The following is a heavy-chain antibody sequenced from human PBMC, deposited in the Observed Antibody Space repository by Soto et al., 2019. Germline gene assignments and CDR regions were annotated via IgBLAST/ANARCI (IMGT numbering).Heavy chain of an antibody. D-gene: IGHD6-13*01. CDR2: ISGSGGSS. Sequence: EVQLLESGGGLVQPGGSLRLSCAASGFTFSSYAMSWVRQAPGRGLECVSSISGSGGSSFYADSVKGRFTISRDNSTNTLYLQTISLTAEDTAIYYCTKGPPPPYSSTWYYFDYWGQGTLVTVSS. CDR3: TKGPPPPYSSTWYYFDY. CDR1: GFTFSSYA. V-gene: IGHV3-23*01. J-gene: IGHJ4*02.